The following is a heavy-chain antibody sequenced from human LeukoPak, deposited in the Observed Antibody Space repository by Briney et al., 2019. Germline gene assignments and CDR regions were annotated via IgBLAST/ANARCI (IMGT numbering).Heavy chain of an antibody. CDR3: ARPRSTESGSYNWFDP. CDR1: GGTLSSYP. Sequence: SVKVSCKASGGTLSSYPISWIRQAPGQGLELMGRIIPFVGLTNYAPRFRGRVTITADKDTTTAYMELSGLTSEDTAVYYCARPRSTESGSYNWFDPWGQGTLVTVSS. D-gene: IGHD1-26*01. V-gene: IGHV1-69*02. J-gene: IGHJ5*02. CDR2: IIPFVGLT.